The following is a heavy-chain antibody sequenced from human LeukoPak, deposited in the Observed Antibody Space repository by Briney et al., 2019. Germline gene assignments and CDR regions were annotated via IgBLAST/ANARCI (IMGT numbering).Heavy chain of an antibody. CDR2: ISYDGSNK. Sequence: PGRSLRLSCAASGFTFSSYAMHWVRQAPGKGLEWVAVISYDGSNKYCADSVKGRFTISRDNSKNTLYLQMNSLRAEDTAVYYCARGPVIAAAAYYWGQGTLVTVSS. D-gene: IGHD6-13*01. CDR3: ARGPVIAAAAYY. CDR1: GFTFSSYA. J-gene: IGHJ4*02. V-gene: IGHV3-30*04.